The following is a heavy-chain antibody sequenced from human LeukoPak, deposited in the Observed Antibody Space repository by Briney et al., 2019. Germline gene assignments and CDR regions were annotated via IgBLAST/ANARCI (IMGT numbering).Heavy chain of an antibody. CDR3: ADGYCSGGSCYSS. V-gene: IGHV4-34*01. D-gene: IGHD2-15*01. CDR2: INHSGST. CDR1: GGSFSGYY. Sequence: SETLSLTCAVYGGSFSGYYWSWIRQPPGKGLEWIGEINHSGSTNYNPSLKSRVIISVDTSKNQFSLKLSSVTAADTAVYYCADGYCSGGSCYSSWGQGTLVTVSS. J-gene: IGHJ5*02.